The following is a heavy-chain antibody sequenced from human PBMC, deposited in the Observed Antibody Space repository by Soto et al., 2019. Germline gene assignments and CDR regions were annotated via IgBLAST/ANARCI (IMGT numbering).Heavy chain of an antibody. J-gene: IGHJ4*02. Sequence: EVQLLESGGGWIQPGGSLRLSCAASGFSFSNYAMNWVRQAPGKGLEWVSFISGSGGTTDYADSVRGRFRLSRDNYKNTVDLEMNSLRTEDTAVYFCAKGRSALPIFDYWGQGVMVTVSS. CDR1: GFSFSNYA. CDR2: ISGSGGTT. V-gene: IGHV3-23*01. CDR3: AKGRSALPIFDY.